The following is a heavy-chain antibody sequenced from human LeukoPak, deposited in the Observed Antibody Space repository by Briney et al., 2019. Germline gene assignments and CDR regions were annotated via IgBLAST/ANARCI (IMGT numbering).Heavy chain of an antibody. J-gene: IGHJ4*02. V-gene: IGHV3-23*01. CDR2: ISGSGGST. CDR3: ARKRTGFDY. D-gene: IGHD1-1*01. CDR1: GFTFSTYW. Sequence: GGSLRLSCAASGFTFSTYWMSWVRQAPGRGLEWVSAISGSGGSTYYADSVKGRFTISRDNSKNTLYLQMNSLRAEDTAVYYCARKRTGFDYWGQGTLVTVSS.